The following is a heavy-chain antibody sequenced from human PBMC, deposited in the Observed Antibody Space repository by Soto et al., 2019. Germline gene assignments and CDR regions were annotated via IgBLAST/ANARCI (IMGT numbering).Heavy chain of an antibody. CDR2: IKQDGSEK. D-gene: IGHD2-15*01. CDR1: GFTFSNLW. Sequence: EVQLVESGGGLVQPGGSLRLSCAASGFTFSNLWMTWVRQAPGKGLEWVANIKQDGSEKYYVDSVKGRFTISRDNAKNSLYLQMTNLRAEDTAVYYCSEGRGCAAWGQGPLVTVSS. J-gene: IGHJ5*02. CDR3: SEGRGCAA. V-gene: IGHV3-7*01.